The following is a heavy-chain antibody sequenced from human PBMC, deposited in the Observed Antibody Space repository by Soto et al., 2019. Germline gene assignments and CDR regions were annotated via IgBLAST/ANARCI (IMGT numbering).Heavy chain of an antibody. CDR2: ISWNSGSI. V-gene: IGHV3-9*01. Sequence: GGSLRLSCAASGFTFDDYAMHWVRQAPGKGLEWVSGISWNSGSIGYADSVKGRFTISRDNAKNSLYLQMNSLRAEDTALYYCASDNSFDYWGQGTLVTVSS. CDR1: GFTFDDYA. CDR3: ASDNSFDY. J-gene: IGHJ4*02.